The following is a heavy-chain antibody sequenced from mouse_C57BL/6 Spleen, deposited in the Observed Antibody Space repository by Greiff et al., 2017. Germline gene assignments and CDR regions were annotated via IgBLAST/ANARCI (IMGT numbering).Heavy chain of an antibody. J-gene: IGHJ2*01. Sequence: QVQLQQPGAELVMPGASVKLSCKASGYTFTSYWMHWVKQRPGQGLEWIGEIDPSDSYTNYNKKFKGKSTLTVDKSSSTAYMQLSSLTSEDSAVYYFASRPIGNGGCYFDYWGQGTTLTVSS. CDR3: ASRPIGNGGCYFDY. V-gene: IGHV1-69*01. CDR2: IDPSDSYT. CDR1: GYTFTSYW. D-gene: IGHD1-1*02.